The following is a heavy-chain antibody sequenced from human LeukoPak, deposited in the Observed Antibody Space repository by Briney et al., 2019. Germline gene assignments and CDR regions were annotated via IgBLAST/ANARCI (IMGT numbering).Heavy chain of an antibody. Sequence: GGSQKVSCKVSGYSFTTYWIGWVRQMPGRGLEWMGIIYPGDSATRYSPSFQGQVTFSADKSINTAYLQWSSLKASDTAMYYCAKHGSGYEPDHWGQGTLVTVSS. CDR3: AKHGSGYEPDH. CDR1: GYSFTTYW. CDR2: IYPGDSAT. J-gene: IGHJ5*02. V-gene: IGHV5-51*01. D-gene: IGHD5-12*01.